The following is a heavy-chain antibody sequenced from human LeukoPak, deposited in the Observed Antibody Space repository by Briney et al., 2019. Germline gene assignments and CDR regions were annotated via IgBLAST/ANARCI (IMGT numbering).Heavy chain of an antibody. Sequence: PGGSLRLSCAASGFSVSSSNYMTWVRQAPGKGLEWVSVIYNAGSTFYADSVKGRFTIPRDNAKNTLYLQMNSLRAEDTAVYYCARGTWDYWGQGTPVTVSS. CDR2: IYNAGST. CDR3: ARGTWDY. V-gene: IGHV3-53*01. CDR1: GFSVSSSNY. J-gene: IGHJ4*02.